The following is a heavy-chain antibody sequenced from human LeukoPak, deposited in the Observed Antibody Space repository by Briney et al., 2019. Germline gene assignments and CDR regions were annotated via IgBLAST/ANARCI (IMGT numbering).Heavy chain of an antibody. D-gene: IGHD4-17*01. CDR3: ASHGPKGWFDP. V-gene: IGHV3-21*04. J-gene: IGHJ5*02. CDR1: GFTFSSYS. Sequence: GGSLRLSCAASGFTFSSYSMNWVRQAPGKGLEWVSSISSSSSYIYYADSVKGRFTISRDNAKNSLYLQMNSLRAEDTAVYYCASHGPKGWFDPWGQGTLVTVSS. CDR2: ISSSSSYI.